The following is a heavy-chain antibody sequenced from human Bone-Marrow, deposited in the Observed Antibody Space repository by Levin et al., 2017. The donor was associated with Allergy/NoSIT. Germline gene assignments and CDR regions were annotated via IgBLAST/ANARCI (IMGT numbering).Heavy chain of an antibody. CDR2: IKYSGST. Sequence: SETLSLTCTVSGGSISSYYWSWIRQPPGKGLEWIGYIKYSGSTNYSPSLKSRVTISLDTSQNQFSLRLSSVTAAATAVYYCARHRDAYNSVDYWGQGTLVTVSS. V-gene: IGHV4-59*08. CDR1: GGSISSYY. CDR3: ARHRDAYNSVDY. D-gene: IGHD5-24*01. J-gene: IGHJ4*02.